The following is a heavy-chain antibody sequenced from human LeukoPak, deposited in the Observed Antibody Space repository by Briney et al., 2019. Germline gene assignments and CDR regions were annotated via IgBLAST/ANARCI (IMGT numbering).Heavy chain of an antibody. CDR1: GYSISSGYY. D-gene: IGHD4-17*01. V-gene: IGHV4-38-2*01. CDR3: ATTTYGDPTVNY. Sequence: PSETLSLTCAVSGYSISSGYYWGWIRQPPGKGLEWIGSIYHSGSTYYNPSLKSRVTISVDTSKNQFSLKLSSVTAADTAVYYCATTTYGDPTVNYWGQGTLVTVSS. CDR2: IYHSGST. J-gene: IGHJ4*02.